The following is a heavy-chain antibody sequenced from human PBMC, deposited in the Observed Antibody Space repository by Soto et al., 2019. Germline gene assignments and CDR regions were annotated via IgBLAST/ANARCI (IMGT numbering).Heavy chain of an antibody. CDR1: GFTFSSYA. CDR2: ISYDGSNK. CDR3: ARDYYGSGSYYPPRYYYGMDV. D-gene: IGHD3-10*01. Sequence: QVQLVESGGGVVQPGRSLRLSCAASGFTFSSYAMHWVRQAPGKGLEWVAVISYDGSNKYYADSVKGRFTISRDNSKNTLYLQMNSLRAEDTAVYYCARDYYGSGSYYPPRYYYGMDVWGQGTTVTVSS. V-gene: IGHV3-30-3*01. J-gene: IGHJ6*02.